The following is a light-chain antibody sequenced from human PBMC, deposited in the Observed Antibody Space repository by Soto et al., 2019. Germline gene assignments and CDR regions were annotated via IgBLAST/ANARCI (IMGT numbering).Light chain of an antibody. J-gene: IGKJ4*01. CDR2: DAI. CDR3: QQRSNWPSVT. V-gene: IGKV3-11*01. Sequence: DIVLKQSPATLSLSPGERATLSCRASQSVATYLAWYQQKPGQDPRLLIYDAINRSTGIPARFSGSGSGTDFTLTISSLEPEDFAVYYCQQRSNWPSVTFGGGTKVEI. CDR1: QSVATY.